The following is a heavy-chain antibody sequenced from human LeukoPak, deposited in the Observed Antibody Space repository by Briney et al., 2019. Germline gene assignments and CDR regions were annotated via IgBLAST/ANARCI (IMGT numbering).Heavy chain of an antibody. CDR1: GYTFTGYY. J-gene: IGHJ6*03. Sequence: ASVKVSCKASGYTFTGYYMHWVRQAPGQGLEWMGCINTNTEKPTYAQGFTGRFVFSLDTSVSTAYLQISSLKAEDTAVYYCARGMSNSPYYFYYYMDVWGKGTTVTVSS. CDR2: INTNTEKP. V-gene: IGHV7-4-1*02. D-gene: IGHD1-1*01. CDR3: ARGMSNSPYYFYYYMDV.